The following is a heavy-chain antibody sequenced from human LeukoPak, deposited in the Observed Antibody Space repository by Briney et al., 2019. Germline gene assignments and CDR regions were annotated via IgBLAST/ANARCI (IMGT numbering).Heavy chain of an antibody. CDR2: ISAYNGNT. D-gene: IGHD3-22*01. J-gene: IGHJ4*02. V-gene: IGHV1-18*01. CDR1: GYTFTSYD. Sequence: ASVKVSCKASGYTFTSYDISWVRQAPGQGLEWMGWISAYNGNTNYAQKLQGRVTMTTDTSTSTAYMELRSLRSDDTAVYYCARFRGHEGGYYDSSGYPQGAGDYWGQGTLVTVSS. CDR3: ARFRGHEGGYYDSSGYPQGAGDY.